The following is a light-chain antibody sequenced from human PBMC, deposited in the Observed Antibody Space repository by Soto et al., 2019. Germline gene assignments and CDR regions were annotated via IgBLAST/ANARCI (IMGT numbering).Light chain of an antibody. J-gene: IGKJ1*01. CDR3: QHYNTWPM. V-gene: IGKV3-15*01. Sequence: EIVMTQSPATLSVSPGDSATLSCRASQGVANNLAWYQHKPGQSPRLLIYAAASRATGVPARFSGSGSGTEFTITISSLQSEDFAVYYCQHYNTWPMFGQGTKVEIK. CDR2: AAA. CDR1: QGVANN.